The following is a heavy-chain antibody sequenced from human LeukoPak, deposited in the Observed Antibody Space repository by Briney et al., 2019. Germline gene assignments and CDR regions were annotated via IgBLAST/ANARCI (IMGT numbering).Heavy chain of an antibody. J-gene: IGHJ6*02. D-gene: IGHD3-3*01. Sequence: GGSLRLSCAASGFTFSDYYMSWIRQAPEKGLEWVSYISSSGSTIYYADSVKGRFTISRDNAKNSLYLQMNSLRAEDTAVYYCARDNYYDFWSGYNPYYYYGMDVWGQGTTVTVSS. V-gene: IGHV3-11*01. CDR1: GFTFSDYY. CDR2: ISSSGSTI. CDR3: ARDNYYDFWSGYNPYYYYGMDV.